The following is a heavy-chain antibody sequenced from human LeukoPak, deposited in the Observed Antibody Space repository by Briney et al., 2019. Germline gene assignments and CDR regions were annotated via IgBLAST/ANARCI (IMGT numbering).Heavy chain of an antibody. V-gene: IGHV1-69*13. CDR1: GGTFSSYA. J-gene: IGHJ6*02. Sequence: SVKVSCKASGGTFSSYAISWVRQAPGQGLEWMGGIIPIFGTANYAQKFQGRVTITADESTSTAYVELSSLRSEDTAVYYCARESAVTGYDFGLYGMDVWGQGTTVTVSS. D-gene: IGHD3-3*01. CDR2: IIPIFGTA. CDR3: ARESAVTGYDFGLYGMDV.